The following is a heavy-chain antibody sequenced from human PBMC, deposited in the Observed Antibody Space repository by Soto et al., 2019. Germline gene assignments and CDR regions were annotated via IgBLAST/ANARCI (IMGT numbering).Heavy chain of an antibody. CDR1: GYTFTGYY. V-gene: IGHV1-2*04. D-gene: IGHD2-2*01. CDR3: AREFLGGVPAAESGCFDP. Sequence: ASVKVSCKASGYTFTGYYMHWVRQAPGQGLEWMGWINPNSGGTNYAQKFQGWVTMTRDTSISTAYMELSRLRSDDTAVYYCAREFLGGVPAAESGCFDPWGQGTLVTVSS. J-gene: IGHJ5*02. CDR2: INPNSGGT.